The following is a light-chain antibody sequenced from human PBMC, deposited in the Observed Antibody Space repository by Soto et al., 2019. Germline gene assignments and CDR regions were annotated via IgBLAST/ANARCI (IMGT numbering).Light chain of an antibody. V-gene: IGKV4-1*01. CDR2: WTS. CDR1: RSVFLSENSVNN. Sequence: VLTQSPDTLAVSLGERATVTCRSSRSVFLSENSVNNLSWYQHREGQPPKLLIYWTSVRESGVPERFNASGYLTDFSHTISRVQPDDAAIYYCHQYYSLPYTFGQGNRLEIK. CDR3: HQYYSLPYT. J-gene: IGKJ2*01.